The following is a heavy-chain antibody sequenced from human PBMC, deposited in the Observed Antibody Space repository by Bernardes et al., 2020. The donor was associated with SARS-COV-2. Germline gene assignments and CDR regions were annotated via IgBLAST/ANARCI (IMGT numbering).Heavy chain of an antibody. J-gene: IGHJ6*02. Sequence: GGSLRLSCAASGFTFSSYSMNWVRQAPGKGLEWVSSISSSSSYIYYADSVKGRFTISRDNAKNSLYLQMNSLRAEDTAVYYCASIAAADPRTYYYYGMDGWGQGTSVTVPS. CDR2: ISSSSSYI. CDR3: ASIAAADPRTYYYYGMDG. D-gene: IGHD6-13*01. CDR1: GFTFSSYS. V-gene: IGHV3-21*01.